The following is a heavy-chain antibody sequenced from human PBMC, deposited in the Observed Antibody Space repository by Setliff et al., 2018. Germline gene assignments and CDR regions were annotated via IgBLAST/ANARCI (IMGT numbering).Heavy chain of an antibody. CDR2: VYTNGGS. CDR3: ARQGGAIEYGENARVFDS. J-gene: IGHJ4*02. Sequence: SETLSLTCTVSGGSISSGSYYWSWIRHPAGKGLEWIGRVYTNGGSDYNPSLRSRVAISVDKSENQLSLNLTSVTAADTAVYYCARQGGAIEYGENARVFDSWGQGILVTVSS. CDR1: GGSISSGSYY. V-gene: IGHV4-61*02. D-gene: IGHD1-1*01.